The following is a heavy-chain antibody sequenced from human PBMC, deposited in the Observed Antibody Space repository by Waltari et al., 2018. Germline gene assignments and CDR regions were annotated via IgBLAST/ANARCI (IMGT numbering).Heavy chain of an antibody. J-gene: IGHJ4*02. Sequence: QVQLVESGGGVVQPGRSMRRTCEASGFTFSSYAMHWVRQAPGKGLEWGAVISYDGSHKYSADSVKGRFTISRDNSKTTLYLQMNSLRAADTAVYYCARGESSFDYWGQGTLVTVSS. V-gene: IGHV3-30-3*01. CDR2: ISYDGSHK. CDR1: GFTFSSYA. CDR3: ARGESSFDY.